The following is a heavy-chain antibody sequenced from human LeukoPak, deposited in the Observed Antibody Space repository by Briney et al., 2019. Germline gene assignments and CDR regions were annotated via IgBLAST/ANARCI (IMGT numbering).Heavy chain of an antibody. J-gene: IGHJ4*02. D-gene: IGHD2-2*01. V-gene: IGHV3-64*01. CDR3: ARGPSKGSCCYHLDY. CDR2: ISGDGGST. CDR1: GFTFSSSA. Sequence: GGSLRLSCAASGFTFSSSAVHWVRQAPGKGLEYVSAISGDGGSTYYANSVKGRFTISRDNSKNTVYLQMGSLRVEDLAVYYCARGPSKGSCCYHLDYWGQGTLVTVSS.